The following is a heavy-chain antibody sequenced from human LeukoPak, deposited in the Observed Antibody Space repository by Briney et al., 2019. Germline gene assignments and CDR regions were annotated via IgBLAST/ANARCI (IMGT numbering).Heavy chain of an antibody. D-gene: IGHD4-17*01. CDR3: ARTTVTTVALFDY. J-gene: IGHJ4*02. CDR1: GFTFSSYE. Sequence: PGGSLRLSCAASGFTFSSYEMNWVRQAPGKGLEWVSYISSSGSTIYYADSVKGRFTISRDNAKNSLYLQMNSLRAEDTAVYYCARTTVTTVALFDYWGQGTLVTVSS. CDR2: ISSSGSTI. V-gene: IGHV3-48*03.